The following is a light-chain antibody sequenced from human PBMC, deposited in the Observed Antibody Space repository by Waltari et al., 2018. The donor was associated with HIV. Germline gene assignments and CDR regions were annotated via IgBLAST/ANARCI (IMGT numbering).Light chain of an antibody. CDR2: GAS. CDR1: QGISNY. J-gene: IGKJ1*01. V-gene: IGKV1-27*01. Sequence: DFQMTQSPASLSASVRDSDTITCRASQGISNYLAWYQQKPGKVPKFLIYGASTLQSGVPSRCSGSGSGTDFTLTISSLQPEDVATYYCQKYNSVPPWTFGQGTKVEIK. CDR3: QKYNSVPPWT.